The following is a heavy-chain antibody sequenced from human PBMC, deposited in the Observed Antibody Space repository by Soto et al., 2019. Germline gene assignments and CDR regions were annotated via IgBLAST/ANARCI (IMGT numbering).Heavy chain of an antibody. CDR3: AKPGRPSADYGDYVGYFQH. D-gene: IGHD4-17*01. CDR1: GFTFSSYA. V-gene: IGHV3-30*18. Sequence: QVQLVESGGGVVQPGRSLRLSCAASGFTFSSYAMHWVRQAPGKGLEWVAVISYDGSNKYYADSVKGRFTISRDNSKNTLYLQMNSLRAEDTAVYYCAKPGRPSADYGDYVGYFQHWGQGTLVTVSS. CDR2: ISYDGSNK. J-gene: IGHJ1*01.